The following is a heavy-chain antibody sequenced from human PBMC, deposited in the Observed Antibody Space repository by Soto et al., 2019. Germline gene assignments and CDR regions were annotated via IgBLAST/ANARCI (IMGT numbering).Heavy chain of an antibody. J-gene: IGHJ4*02. CDR1: GYKFTTYL. D-gene: IGHD2-21*01. V-gene: IGHV5-10-1*01. CDR2: IYPSDSYT. CDR3: ASHPLRYSDSDDCSVY. Sequence: RGESLKISCQVSGYKFTTYLISLVRQMPGKGLEWMGRIYPSDSYTMYSPPFQGHVTISTDKSISTAYLQWSSLRASDTAIYYCASHPLRYSDSDDCSVYWGQGTLVTVSS.